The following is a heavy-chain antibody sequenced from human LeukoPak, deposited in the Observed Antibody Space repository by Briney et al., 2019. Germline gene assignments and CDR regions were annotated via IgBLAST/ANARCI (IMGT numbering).Heavy chain of an antibody. J-gene: IGHJ4*02. CDR2: IYYSGST. Sequence: SETLSLTCTVSGGSISSSSYYWGWIRQPPGKGLEWIGSIYYSGSTYYNPSLKSRVTISVDTSKNQFSLKLSSVTAADTAVYYCAEQVGATGYFDYWGQGTLVTVSS. CDR1: GGSISSSSYY. V-gene: IGHV4-39*01. CDR3: AEQVGATGYFDY. D-gene: IGHD1-26*01.